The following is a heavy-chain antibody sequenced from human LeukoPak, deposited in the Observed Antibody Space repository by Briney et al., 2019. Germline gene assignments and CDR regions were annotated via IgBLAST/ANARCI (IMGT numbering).Heavy chain of an antibody. D-gene: IGHD4-17*01. J-gene: IGHJ4*02. CDR1: GGSISSYY. V-gene: IGHV4-4*07. CDR2: IYTSGST. CDR3: ARGSVDTVTGDY. Sequence: PSETLSLTCTVSGGSISSYYWSWIRQPAGKGLEWIGRIYTSGSTNYNPSLKSRVTISVDTSKNQLSLKLSSVTAADTAVYYCARGSVDTVTGDYWGQGTLVTVSS.